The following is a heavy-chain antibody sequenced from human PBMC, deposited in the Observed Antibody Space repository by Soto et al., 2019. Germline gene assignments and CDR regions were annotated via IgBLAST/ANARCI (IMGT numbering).Heavy chain of an antibody. D-gene: IGHD5-18*01. Sequence: PGVSLRLSCAASGFTFSSYWMHWVRQAPGKGLVWVSRINSDGSSTSYADSVKGRFTISRDNAKNTLYLQMNSLRAEDTAVYYCARAGYSYGYFDYWGQGTLVTVSS. CDR2: INSDGSST. CDR3: ARAGYSYGYFDY. V-gene: IGHV3-74*01. CDR1: GFTFSSYW. J-gene: IGHJ4*02.